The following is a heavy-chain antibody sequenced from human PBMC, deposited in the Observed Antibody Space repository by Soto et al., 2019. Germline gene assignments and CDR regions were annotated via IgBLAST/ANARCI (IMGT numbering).Heavy chain of an antibody. CDR3: ANNAHFKSDY. J-gene: IGHJ4*02. D-gene: IGHD1-20*01. Sequence: SETLSLTCAVFGVSCTDNNWNWIRQSPGKGPEWIGEIHHSGNTNHNPSLKSRVTMSIDTSKSQFSLRLSSVTAADTALYYCANNAHFKSDYWGQGILVTVSS. CDR1: GVSCTDNN. V-gene: IGHV4-34*01. CDR2: IHHSGNT.